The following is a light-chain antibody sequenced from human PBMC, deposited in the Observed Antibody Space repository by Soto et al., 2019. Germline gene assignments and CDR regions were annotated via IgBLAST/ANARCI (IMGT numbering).Light chain of an antibody. Sequence: EIVLTQSPGILSLSPGDGATLSCRASQSVSSNYLAWYQQNPGQAPRLLIYGTSTRASGIPDRFSGSGSGTDFTLTITRLEPEDFAVYFCQQYGSSGTFGQGTKVDI. J-gene: IGKJ1*01. CDR1: QSVSSNY. CDR2: GTS. V-gene: IGKV3-20*01. CDR3: QQYGSSGT.